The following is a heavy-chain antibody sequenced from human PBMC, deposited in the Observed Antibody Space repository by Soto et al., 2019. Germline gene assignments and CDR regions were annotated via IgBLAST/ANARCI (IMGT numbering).Heavy chain of an antibody. Sequence: ASVKVSCKASGYTFTTYGISWVRQAPGQGLEWMGWISTYNGNTNYAQNFQGRVTMTTDTSTTTAYMEVRSLRSEDTAMYYCARGSYRFDYWGQGTLVTVSS. CDR3: ARGSYRFDY. CDR1: GYTFTTYG. D-gene: IGHD1-26*01. V-gene: IGHV1-18*04. J-gene: IGHJ4*02. CDR2: ISTYNGNT.